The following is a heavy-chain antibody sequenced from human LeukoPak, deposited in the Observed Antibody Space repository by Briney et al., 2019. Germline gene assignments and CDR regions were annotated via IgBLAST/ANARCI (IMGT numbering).Heavy chain of an antibody. J-gene: IGHJ4*02. CDR1: GFIFDNYA. CDR2: IRGDENTK. CDR3: AKDIGTGWDLDY. Sequence: GGSLRLSCAASGFIFDNYAMHWVRQAPGKGPEWLSLIRGDENTKYYTDSVKGRFTISRDNSKSSLYSHMNSLRAEDTALYYCAKDIGTGWDLDYWGQGALVTVSS. V-gene: IGHV3-43*02. D-gene: IGHD1-26*01.